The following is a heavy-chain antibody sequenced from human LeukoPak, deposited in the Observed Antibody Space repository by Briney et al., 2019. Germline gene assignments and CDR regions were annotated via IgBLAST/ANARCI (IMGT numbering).Heavy chain of an antibody. Sequence: SETLSLTCTVSGGSISSGDYYWSWIRQPPGKGLEWIGYIYYSGSTYYNPPLKSRVTISVDTSKNQFSLKLSSVTAADTAVYYCARVPGYGDLTPVDYWGQGTLVTVSS. CDR3: ARVPGYGDLTPVDY. D-gene: IGHD4-17*01. J-gene: IGHJ4*02. CDR1: GGSISSGDYY. V-gene: IGHV4-30-4*08. CDR2: IYYSGST.